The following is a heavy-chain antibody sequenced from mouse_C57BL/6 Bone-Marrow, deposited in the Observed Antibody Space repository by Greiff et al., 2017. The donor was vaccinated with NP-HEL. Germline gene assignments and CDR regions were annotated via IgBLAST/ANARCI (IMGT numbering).Heavy chain of an antibody. CDR3: ARVDYYGSRYEDYAMDY. CDR1: GYSFTDYN. Sequence: VQLKESGPELVKPGASVKISCKASGYSFTDYNMNWVKQSNGKSLEWIGVINPNYGTTSYNQKFKGKATLTVDQSSSTAYMQLNSLTSEDSAVYYCARVDYYGSRYEDYAMDYWGQGNSVTVSS. J-gene: IGHJ4*01. CDR2: INPNYGTT. V-gene: IGHV1-39*01. D-gene: IGHD1-1*01.